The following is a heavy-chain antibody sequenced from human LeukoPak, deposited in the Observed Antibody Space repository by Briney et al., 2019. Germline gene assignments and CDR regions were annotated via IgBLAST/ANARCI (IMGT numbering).Heavy chain of an antibody. Sequence: SETLSLTCAVYGGSFSGYYWSWIRQPPGKGLEWIGEINHSGNTNYNPSLKSRVTISIDTSKNQFSLKLSSVTAADTAVYYCARGHSSGWFFGDYWGQGTLVTVSS. D-gene: IGHD6-19*01. CDR2: INHSGNT. V-gene: IGHV4-34*01. CDR1: GGSFSGYY. J-gene: IGHJ4*02. CDR3: ARGHSSGWFFGDY.